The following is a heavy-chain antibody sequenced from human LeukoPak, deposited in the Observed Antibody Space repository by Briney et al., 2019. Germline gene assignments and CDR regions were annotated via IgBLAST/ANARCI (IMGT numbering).Heavy chain of an antibody. V-gene: IGHV4-31*03. CDR2: IYYSGST. CDR3: ARGVKGLRGAFDI. CDR1: GGSISSGVYY. Sequence: NPSETLSLTCTVSGGSISSGVYYWSWIRQHPGKGLEWIGYIYYSGSTYSNPSLKSRLTMSVDISKNQFSLKLSSVTAADTVVYYCARGVKGLRGAFDIWGQGTMVTVSS. J-gene: IGHJ3*02. D-gene: IGHD3-10*01.